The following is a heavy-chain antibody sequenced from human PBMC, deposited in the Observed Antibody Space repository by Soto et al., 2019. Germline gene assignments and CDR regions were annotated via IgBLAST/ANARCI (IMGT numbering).Heavy chain of an antibody. CDR1: GFTFSSYW. Sequence: PGGPLSLSWGASGFTFSSYWMSWVRQAPGKGLEWVANIKQDGSEKYYVDSVKSRFTISRDNAKNSLYLQMNSLRAEDTAVYYCARVGPYLGYCTNGVCYRGYYYYGMDVWGQGTTVTVSS. CDR2: IKQDGSEK. V-gene: IGHV3-7*01. D-gene: IGHD2-8*01. CDR3: ARVGPYLGYCTNGVCYRGYYYYGMDV. J-gene: IGHJ6*02.